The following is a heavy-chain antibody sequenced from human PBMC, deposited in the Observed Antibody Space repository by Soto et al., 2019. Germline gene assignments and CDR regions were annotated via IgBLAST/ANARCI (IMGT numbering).Heavy chain of an antibody. CDR3: ARAGCSSTSCYNWFDP. Sequence: PGGSLRLSCAASGFTFDDYAMYWVRQAPGKGLEYVSAISSNGGSTYYANSVKGRFTISRDNSKNTLYPQMGSLRAEDMAVYYCARAGCSSTSCYNWFDPWGQGTLVTSPQ. J-gene: IGHJ5*02. D-gene: IGHD2-2*01. V-gene: IGHV3-64*01. CDR2: ISSNGGST. CDR1: GFTFDDYA.